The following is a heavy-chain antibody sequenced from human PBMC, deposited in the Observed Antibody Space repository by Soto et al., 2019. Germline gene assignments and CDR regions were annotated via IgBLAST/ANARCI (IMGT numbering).Heavy chain of an antibody. J-gene: IGHJ4*02. CDR3: ARDTLPRYCSSTSCYGGYFDY. V-gene: IGHV1-69*13. CDR2: IIPIFGTA. Sequence: SVKVSCKASGYVFTDYYMHWVRQAPGQGLEWMGGIIPIFGTANYAQKFQGRVTITADESTSTAYMELSSLRSEDTAVYYCARDTLPRYCSSTSCYGGYFDYWGQGTLVTVSS. D-gene: IGHD2-2*01. CDR1: GYVFTDYY.